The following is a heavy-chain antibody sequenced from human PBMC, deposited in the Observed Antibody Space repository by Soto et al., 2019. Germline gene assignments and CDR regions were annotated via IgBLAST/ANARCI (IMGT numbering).Heavy chain of an antibody. CDR3: AKNLQQWLAFDY. CDR1: GFTFSSYG. V-gene: IGHV3-30*18. CDR2: ISYDGSNK. J-gene: IGHJ4*02. D-gene: IGHD6-19*01. Sequence: GGSLRLSCAASGFTFSSYGMHWVRQAPGKGLERVAVISYDGSNKYYADSVKGRFTISRDNSKNTLYLQMNSLRAEDTAVYYCAKNLQQWLAFDYWGQGTLVTVSS.